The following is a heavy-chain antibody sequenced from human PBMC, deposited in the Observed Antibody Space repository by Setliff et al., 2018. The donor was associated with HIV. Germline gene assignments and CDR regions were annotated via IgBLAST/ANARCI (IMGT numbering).Heavy chain of an antibody. CDR1: GFTFRNFW. V-gene: IGHV3-7*03. J-gene: IGHJ4*02. D-gene: IGHD3-10*01. CDR3: TIGHYRSG. CDR2: IKEDGRKK. Sequence: SLKISCTASGFTFRNFWMNWVRQAPGKGLEWVANIKEDGRKKNYVDSVKGRFTISRDNAKNSLFLQMNSLTAEDTAIYYCTIGHYRSGWGQGTQVTVSS.